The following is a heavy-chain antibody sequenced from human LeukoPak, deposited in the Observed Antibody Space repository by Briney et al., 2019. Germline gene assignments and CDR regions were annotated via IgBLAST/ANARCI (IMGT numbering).Heavy chain of an antibody. Sequence: SVKVSCKASGGTFSSYAISWVRQAPGQGLEWMGGIIPIFGTANYAQKFQGRVTITADESTSTAYMELSSLRSEDTAVYYCARVPLRGMVGARYFDYWGQGTLVTVSS. CDR1: GGTFSSYA. D-gene: IGHD1-26*01. CDR2: IIPIFGTA. CDR3: ARVPLRGMVGARYFDY. V-gene: IGHV1-69*01. J-gene: IGHJ4*02.